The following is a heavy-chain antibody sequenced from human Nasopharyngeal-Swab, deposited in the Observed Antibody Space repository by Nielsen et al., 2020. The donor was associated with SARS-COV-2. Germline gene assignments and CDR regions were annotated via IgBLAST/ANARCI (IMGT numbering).Heavy chain of an antibody. Sequence: GESLLISCSVSGFTFSNSALCWVRQAPGKGPEWVSAISFSGATTFYADSVRGRFTITRDNDRNTVYLQMSSLTVEDTAIYYCAKEEVSNDYWGQGTLVTVSS. CDR2: ISFSGATT. D-gene: IGHD2-8*01. J-gene: IGHJ4*02. CDR3: AKEEVSNDY. V-gene: IGHV3-23*01. CDR1: GFTFSNSA.